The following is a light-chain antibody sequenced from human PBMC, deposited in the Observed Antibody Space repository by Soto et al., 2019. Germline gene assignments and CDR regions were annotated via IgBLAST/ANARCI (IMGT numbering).Light chain of an antibody. CDR1: SSDVGGYNY. J-gene: IGLJ2*01. Sequence: QSALTQPRSVSGSPGQSVTISCTGTSSDVGGYNYVSWYQQHPGKAPILMIFHVTKRPSGVPDRFSGSKSGNTASLTISGLQPEEEADYYCCSYAGSYTFVFGGGTKLTVL. CDR2: HVT. CDR3: CSYAGSYTFV. V-gene: IGLV2-11*01.